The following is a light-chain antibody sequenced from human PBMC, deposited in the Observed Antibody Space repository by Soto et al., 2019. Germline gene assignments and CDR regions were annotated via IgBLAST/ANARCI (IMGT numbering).Light chain of an antibody. CDR2: GAS. CDR1: QSVSSN. J-gene: IGKJ2*01. CDR3: QQYKTWPYT. Sequence: EILMTQSPATLSVSPGERATLSCRASQSVSSNLAWYQQKPGQAPRLLISGASTRATGIPARFSGSGSGTEFTLTISSLLSEDFAVYHCQQYKTWPYTFGQGTKLEIK. V-gene: IGKV3D-15*01.